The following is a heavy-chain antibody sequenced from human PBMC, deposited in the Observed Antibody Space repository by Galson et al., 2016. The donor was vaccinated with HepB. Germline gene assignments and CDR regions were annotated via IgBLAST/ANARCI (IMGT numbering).Heavy chain of an antibody. CDR1: GFSFGADG. V-gene: IGHV3-49*03. CDR3: TRALVTTGDWMYYGMDV. D-gene: IGHD3/OR15-3a*01. Sequence: SLRLSCAASGFSFGADGVSWFRQAPGKGLEWVAFIRSKTYSGTREYAASVQGRFTISRDDSKSIAYLQLNSLKIEDTAVYFCTRALVTTGDWMYYGMDVWGQGTTVTVSS. CDR2: IRSKTYSGTR. J-gene: IGHJ6*02.